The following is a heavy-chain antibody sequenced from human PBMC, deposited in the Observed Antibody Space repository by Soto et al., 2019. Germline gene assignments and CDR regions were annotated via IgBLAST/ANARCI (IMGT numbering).Heavy chain of an antibody. J-gene: IGHJ4*02. V-gene: IGHV2-5*02. CDR3: SHWQWEVLDY. Sequence: QITLKESGPTLVKPTQTLTLTCTFSGFSLSTSGVGVGWIRQPPGKALEWLALFYWDDDDRYSPSLKSRRTITKDTSKNQVVLPTTNMDPVEKATYYCSHWQWEVLDYWGQGTLVPVSS. D-gene: IGHD1-26*01. CDR2: FYWDDDD. CDR1: GFSLSTSGVG.